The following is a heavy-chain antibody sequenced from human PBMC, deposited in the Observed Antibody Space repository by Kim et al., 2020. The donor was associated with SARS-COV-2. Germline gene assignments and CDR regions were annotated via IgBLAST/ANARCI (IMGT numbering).Heavy chain of an antibody. D-gene: IGHD4-17*01. V-gene: IGHV3-23*01. CDR3: ARDGHGDYPDHVDL. CDR1: GFAFDSYT. CDR2: ISGSGNTA. Sequence: GGSLRLSCAASGFAFDSYTINWVRQAPGKGLEWVSAISGSGNTAYYADSVKGRFTTSRDNSKNTLYLQMSRLKVEDTAVYYCARDGHGDYPDHVDLWG. J-gene: IGHJ2*01.